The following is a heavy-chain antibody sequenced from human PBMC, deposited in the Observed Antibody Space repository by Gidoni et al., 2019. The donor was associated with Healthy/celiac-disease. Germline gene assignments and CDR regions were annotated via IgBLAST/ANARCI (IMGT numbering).Heavy chain of an antibody. CDR1: GFSFSSYA. J-gene: IGHJ4*02. CDR2: SGGSGGST. V-gene: IGHV3-23*01. Sequence: EVQLLESGGGLVQPGGSLRLSCAASGFSFSSYAMGWVRQAPGKGLEWVSASGGSGGSTYYADSVKGRFTISRDNSKNTLYLQMNSLRAEDTAVYYCAKGNPDYGDYALDYWGQGTLVTVSS. CDR3: AKGNPDYGDYALDY. D-gene: IGHD4-17*01.